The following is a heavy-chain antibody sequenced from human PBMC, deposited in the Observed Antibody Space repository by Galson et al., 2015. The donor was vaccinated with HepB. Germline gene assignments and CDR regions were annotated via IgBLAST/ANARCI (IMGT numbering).Heavy chain of an antibody. CDR3: ASSRPYSYLGYYYYYYMDV. CDR2: INPNSGGT. Sequence: SVKVSCKASGYTFTGYYMHWVRQAPGQGLEWMGWINPNSGGTNYAQKFQGRVTMTRDTSISTAYMELSRLRSDDTAVYYCASSRPYSYLGYYYYYYMDVWGKGTTVTVSS. D-gene: IGHD3-22*01. V-gene: IGHV1-2*02. CDR1: GYTFTGYY. J-gene: IGHJ6*03.